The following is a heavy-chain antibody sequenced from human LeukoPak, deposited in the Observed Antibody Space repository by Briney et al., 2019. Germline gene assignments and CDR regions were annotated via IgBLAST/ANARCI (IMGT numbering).Heavy chain of an antibody. Sequence: SETLSLTCTVSGGSISSYYWSWIRQPPGKGLEWIGYIYYSGCTNYNPSLKSRVTISVDTSKNQFSLKLSSVTAADTAVYYCARGLSHGWYFGYWGQGTLVTVSS. CDR1: GGSISSYY. D-gene: IGHD6-19*01. V-gene: IGHV4-59*01. CDR3: ARGLSHGWYFGY. J-gene: IGHJ4*02. CDR2: IYYSGCT.